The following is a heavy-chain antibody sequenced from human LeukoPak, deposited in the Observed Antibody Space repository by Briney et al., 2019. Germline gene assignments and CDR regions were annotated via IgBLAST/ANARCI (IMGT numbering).Heavy chain of an antibody. D-gene: IGHD4-17*01. CDR3: GRRRDYGDYHPFDY. CDR2: IYPGDSDT. J-gene: IGHJ4*02. CDR1: GYSFTSYW. V-gene: IGHV5-51*01. Sequence: GESLKISCKGSGYSFTSYWIGSVRHLPRKGLEWNRIIYPGDSDTRYNPSLQGHVTIAADNSISTANLQWSSLKASDTAMYYWGRRRDYGDYHPFDYSSQGSLVTV.